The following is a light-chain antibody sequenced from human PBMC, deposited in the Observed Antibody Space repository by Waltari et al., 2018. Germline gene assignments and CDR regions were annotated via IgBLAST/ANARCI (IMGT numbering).Light chain of an antibody. V-gene: IGKV1-5*03. J-gene: IGKJ4*01. Sequence: DIQLTQSPSTLSASVGDRVTITCRASQSIYSWLAWYQQKPEKAPKLLIYRASSLESGVPSRFSGSGSGTEFTLTIGSLQPDDLATYYCQQYNSYSPVTFGGGTKVEIK. CDR3: QQYNSYSPVT. CDR2: RAS. CDR1: QSIYSW.